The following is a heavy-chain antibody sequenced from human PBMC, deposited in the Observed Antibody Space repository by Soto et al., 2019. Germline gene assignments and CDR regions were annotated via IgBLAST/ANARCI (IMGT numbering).Heavy chain of an antibody. D-gene: IGHD3-22*01. CDR1: GFTFSSYS. V-gene: IGHV3-21*01. CDR3: AREVMDYYDSSGYYGDY. CDR2: ISSSSSYI. J-gene: IGHJ4*02. Sequence: GGSLRLSCAASGFTFSSYSMNWVRQAPGKGLEWVSSISSSSSYIYYADSVKGRFTISRDNAKNSLYLQMNSLRAEDKAVYYCAREVMDYYDSSGYYGDYWGQGTLVTVSS.